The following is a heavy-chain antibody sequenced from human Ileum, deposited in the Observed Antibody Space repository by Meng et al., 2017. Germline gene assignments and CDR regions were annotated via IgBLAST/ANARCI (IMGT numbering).Heavy chain of an antibody. CDR2: ISGDGTRT. CDR1: GFTFSAYP. CDR3: AKENKGDYDY. Sequence: ESLKISCAASGFTFSAYPTHWVRQAPGRGLESVSAISGDGTRTFYAESVRGRFTISKDNSRNTLYLQMDSLRTEDTAIYYCAKENKGDYDYWGQGTLVTVSS. D-gene: IGHD2-21*01. J-gene: IGHJ4*02. V-gene: IGHV3-64*02.